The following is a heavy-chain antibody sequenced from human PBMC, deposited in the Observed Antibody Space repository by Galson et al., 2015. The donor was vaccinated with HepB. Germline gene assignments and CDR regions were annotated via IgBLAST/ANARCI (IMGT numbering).Heavy chain of an antibody. J-gene: IGHJ4*02. Sequence: SLRLSCAASGFTFDDYTMHWVRQSPGKGLEWVSGINWSSDTIDYADSVKGRFTISRDYAKKSLYLQMNSLRAEDTAFYYCVKDISQWLVDSKGFWGQGTLVTVSS. V-gene: IGHV3-9*01. CDR2: INWSSDTI. CDR3: VKDISQWLVDSKGF. CDR1: GFTFDDYT. D-gene: IGHD6-19*01.